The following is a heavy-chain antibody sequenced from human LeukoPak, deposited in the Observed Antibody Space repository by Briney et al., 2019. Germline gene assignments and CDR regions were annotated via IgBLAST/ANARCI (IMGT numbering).Heavy chain of an antibody. CDR1: GFTFNTYS. J-gene: IGHJ3*02. CDR3: ASSPNSRAFDI. D-gene: IGHD2/OR15-2a*01. Sequence: GGSLRLSCAASGFTFNTYSMNWVRQAPGKGLEWVSYISCSSSPIYYADSVKGRFTVSRDNAKNSLYLQMSGLRAEDTALYYCASSPNSRAFDIWGQGTMVTISS. V-gene: IGHV3-48*01. CDR2: ISCSSSPI.